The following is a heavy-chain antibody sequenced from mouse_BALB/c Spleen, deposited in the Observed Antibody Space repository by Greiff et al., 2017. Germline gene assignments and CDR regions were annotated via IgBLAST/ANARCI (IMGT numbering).Heavy chain of an antibody. Sequence: EVQRVESGPGLVKPSQSLSLTCTVTGYSITSDYAWTWIRQFPGNKLEWMGYISYSGSTSYNPSLKSRISITRDTSKNQFFLQLNSVTTEDTATYYCARGGYYGSSYGRFAYWGQGTLVTVSA. CDR1: GYSITSDYA. CDR3: ARGGYYGSSYGRFAY. V-gene: IGHV3-2*02. CDR2: ISYSGST. J-gene: IGHJ3*01. D-gene: IGHD1-1*01.